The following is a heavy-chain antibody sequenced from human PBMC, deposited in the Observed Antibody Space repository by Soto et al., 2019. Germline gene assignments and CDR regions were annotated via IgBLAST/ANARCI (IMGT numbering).Heavy chain of an antibody. J-gene: IGHJ6*01. V-gene: IGHV3-15*07. CDR1: GFSFTAAW. CDR3: TNHRGRSGSVYAGLEV. Sequence: ELVESGGGLVTPGTSVRLSCVGSGFSFTAAWMNWVRRAPGTGLEGVGRIKSRGSGATTDYGAPVKGRFTIARDDATNTVYLQMTSPKTEVTAVYYSTNHRGRSGSVYAGLEVWGQGSTVTVTS. D-gene: IGHD3-10*01. CDR2: IKSRGSGATT.